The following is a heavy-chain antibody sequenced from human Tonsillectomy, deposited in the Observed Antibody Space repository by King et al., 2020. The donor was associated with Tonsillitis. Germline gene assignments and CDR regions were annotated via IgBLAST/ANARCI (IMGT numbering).Heavy chain of an antibody. D-gene: IGHD3-22*01. Sequence: VQLQQWGAGLLKPAETLSLTCAVSGVSFSGYYWSWIRQPPGKGPEWIGEINRSGSTNYNPSLKSRVTISVDMSKNQVSLQLRSVTAADTAVYFCARGGTPYYYDISGHRPNYYYMDVWGKGTTVTVSS. V-gene: IGHV4-34*01. CDR2: INRSGST. J-gene: IGHJ6*03. CDR3: ARGGTPYYYDISGHRPNYYYMDV. CDR1: GVSFSGYY.